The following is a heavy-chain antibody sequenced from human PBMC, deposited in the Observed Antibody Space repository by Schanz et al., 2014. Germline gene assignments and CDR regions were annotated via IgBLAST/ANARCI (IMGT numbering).Heavy chain of an antibody. CDR3: ARDRGYCSGGSCLTFDY. Sequence: EGQLAESGGGLVQPGGSLRLSCAVSGFTVSSNHMSWVRQAPGKGLEWVANIKQHGNEKYYVDSVKGRFTISRDNSKNTLYLQMNTLRAEDTAVYYCARDRGYCSGGSCLTFDYWGQGTLGTVSS. D-gene: IGHD2-15*01. CDR1: GFTVSSNH. V-gene: IGHV3-7*01. J-gene: IGHJ4*02. CDR2: IKQHGNEK.